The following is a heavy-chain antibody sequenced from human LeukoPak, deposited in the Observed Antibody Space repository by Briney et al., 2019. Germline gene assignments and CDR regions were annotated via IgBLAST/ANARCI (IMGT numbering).Heavy chain of an antibody. V-gene: IGHV3-74*01. J-gene: IGHJ3*02. CDR1: GFTFSSYC. CDR3: VREYSSSSGRAFDI. D-gene: IGHD6-6*01. CDR2: ISTGGSST. Sequence: GGSLRLSCAASGFTFSSYCMHWVRQAPGKGLVWVSRISTGGSSTNSADSVKCRLTISRDNAKNTLYLQMNSLRAEDTAVYYCVREYSSSSGRAFDIWGQGTMVTVSS.